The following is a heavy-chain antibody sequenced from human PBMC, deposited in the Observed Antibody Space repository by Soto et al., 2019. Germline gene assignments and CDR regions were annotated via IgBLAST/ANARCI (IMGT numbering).Heavy chain of an antibody. Sequence: SETLSLTCAVYGGYFSGYYWSWIRQPPGKGLEWIGEINHSGSTNYNPSLKSRVTISVDTSKNQFSLKLSSVTAADTAVYYCARTKRGYGSGSYYLKIYFDYWGQGTLVTVSS. D-gene: IGHD3-10*01. CDR2: INHSGST. CDR3: ARTKRGYGSGSYYLKIYFDY. V-gene: IGHV4-34*01. J-gene: IGHJ4*02. CDR1: GGYFSGYY.